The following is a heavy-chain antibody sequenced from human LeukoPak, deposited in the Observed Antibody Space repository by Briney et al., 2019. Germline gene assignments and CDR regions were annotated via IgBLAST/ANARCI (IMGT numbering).Heavy chain of an antibody. J-gene: IGHJ3*02. Sequence: GGSLRLSCAASGFTFSSYAMSWVRQAPGKGREWGSAIIGSGGSTYYADSVKGRVSISRDNSKNTLYLQMNRLRAEDTAVYYCAKVKGLYSDILTGYYRGDAFDIWGQGTMVTVSS. V-gene: IGHV3-23*01. CDR1: GFTFSSYA. D-gene: IGHD3-9*01. CDR2: IIGSGGST. CDR3: AKVKGLYSDILTGYYRGDAFDI.